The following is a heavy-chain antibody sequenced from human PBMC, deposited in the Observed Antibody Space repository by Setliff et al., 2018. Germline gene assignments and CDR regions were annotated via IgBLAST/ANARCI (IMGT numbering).Heavy chain of an antibody. D-gene: IGHD3-3*01. CDR2: IRTKANSYAT. V-gene: IGHV3-73*01. CDR1: GFTFSDST. J-gene: IGHJ3*01. CDR3: VRHMTYYDFWRGYYSTSDAFHV. Sequence: PGESLTISCAASGFTFSDSTMHWVRQASGKGLEWVGRIRTKANSYATAYATSVQDRFTISRHDSESTTYLQMNGLKTEDTAVYYCVRHMTYYDFWRGYYSTSDAFHVWGQGTMVTV.